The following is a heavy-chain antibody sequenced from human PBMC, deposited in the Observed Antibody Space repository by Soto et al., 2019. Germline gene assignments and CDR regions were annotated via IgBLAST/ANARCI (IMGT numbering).Heavy chain of an antibody. V-gene: IGHV4-34*02. Sequence: QVQLQQWGAGLLKPSETLSLTCAVNGGSFNDYYWAWIRQPPGKGLEWIGEIYHSGNTYYIPSLESRVIMSVDTSKKQFSLRLNSVTAADTAMYYCARVRRGFNRESWSYWYNGMDVWGQGTTVTVS. CDR2: IYHSGNT. J-gene: IGHJ6*02. CDR1: GGSFNDYY. D-gene: IGHD3-16*01. CDR3: ARVRRGFNRESWSYWYNGMDV.